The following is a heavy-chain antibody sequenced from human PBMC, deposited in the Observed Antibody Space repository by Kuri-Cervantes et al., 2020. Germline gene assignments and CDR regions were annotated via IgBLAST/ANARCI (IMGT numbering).Heavy chain of an antibody. CDR3: ARGKRYNWNYGGNFDY. CDR2: IYYSGST. D-gene: IGHD1-7*01. CDR1: GGSVSSGSYY. V-gene: IGHV4-61*01. J-gene: IGHJ4*02. Sequence: SETLSLTCTVSGGSVSSGSYYWSWIRQPPGKGLEWIGYIYYSGSTNYNPSLKSRVTISVDTSKNQFSLKLSSVTAADTAVYYCARGKRYNWNYGGNFDYWGQGTLVTVSS.